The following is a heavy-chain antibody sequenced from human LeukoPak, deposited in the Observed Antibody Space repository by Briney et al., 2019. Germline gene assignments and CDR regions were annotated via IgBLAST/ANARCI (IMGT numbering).Heavy chain of an antibody. CDR2: IYYSGST. D-gene: IGHD3-22*01. V-gene: IGHV4-59*01. CDR3: ARGRPDNYYDSSGYYFQH. Sequence: SETLSLTCTVSGGSFSSYYWSWVRQPPGKGLEWIGYIYYSGSTNYNPSLKSRVTISVDTSKNQFSLKLSSVTAADTAVYYCARGRPDNYYDSSGYYFQHWGQGTLVTVSS. J-gene: IGHJ1*01. CDR1: GGSFSSYY.